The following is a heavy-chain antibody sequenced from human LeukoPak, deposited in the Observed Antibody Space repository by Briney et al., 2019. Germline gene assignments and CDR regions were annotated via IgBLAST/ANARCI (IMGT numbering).Heavy chain of an antibody. Sequence: GGSLRLSCAASGFTFSSYSMNWVRQAPGKGLDWVSYISSSSSTIYYADSVKGRFTISRDNAKNSLYLQMNSLRAEDTAVYYCAKDRGGLIFDYWGQGTLVTVSS. D-gene: IGHD3-10*01. CDR1: GFTFSSYS. CDR3: AKDRGGLIFDY. CDR2: ISSSSSTI. J-gene: IGHJ4*02. V-gene: IGHV3-48*01.